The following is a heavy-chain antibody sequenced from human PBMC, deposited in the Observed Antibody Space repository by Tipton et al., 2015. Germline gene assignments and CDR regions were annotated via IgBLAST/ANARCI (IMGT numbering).Heavy chain of an antibody. J-gene: IGHJ4*02. D-gene: IGHD3-22*01. Sequence: TLSLTCAVSAYSISSDYYWGWIRQPPGKGLEWIGSISFSDTTHYNPSLKSRVTISVHTSKNQFSLKLISVAAADTAVYHCARDSFGYYSFDSWGPGTLVTVSS. CDR1: AYSISSDYY. CDR3: ARDSFGYYSFDS. CDR2: ISFSDTT. V-gene: IGHV4-38-2*01.